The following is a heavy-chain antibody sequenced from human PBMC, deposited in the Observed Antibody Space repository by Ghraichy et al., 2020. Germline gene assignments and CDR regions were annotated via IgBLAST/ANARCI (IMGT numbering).Heavy chain of an antibody. Sequence: ESLNISCTVSGGYISSYYWSWIRQPPGKGLEWIGYIYYSGSTNYNPSLKSRVTISVDTSKNQFSLKLSSVTAADTAVYYCARGDYVWGRTLWGQGTLVTVSS. CDR2: IYYSGST. D-gene: IGHD3-16*01. CDR1: GGYISSYY. J-gene: IGHJ4*02. V-gene: IGHV4-59*01. CDR3: ARGDYVWGRTL.